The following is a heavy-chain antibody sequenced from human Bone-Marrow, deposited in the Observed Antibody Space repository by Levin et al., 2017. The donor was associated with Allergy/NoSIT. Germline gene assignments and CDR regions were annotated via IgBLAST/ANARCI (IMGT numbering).Heavy chain of an antibody. D-gene: IGHD3-10*01. CDR1: GYTFTSYG. CDR3: ARVGFTTMAINWFDP. Sequence: ASVKVSCKASGYTFTSYGISWVRQAPGQGLEWMGWISAYNGNTNYAQKLQGRVTMTTDTSTSTAYMELRSLRSDDTAVYYCARVGFTTMAINWFDPWGQGTLVTVSS. V-gene: IGHV1-18*01. J-gene: IGHJ5*02. CDR2: ISAYNGNT.